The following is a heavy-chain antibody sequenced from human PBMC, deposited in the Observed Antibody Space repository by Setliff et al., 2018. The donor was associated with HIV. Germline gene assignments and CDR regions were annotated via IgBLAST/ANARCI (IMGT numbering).Heavy chain of an antibody. J-gene: IGHJ4*01. CDR2: MTPYSGNT. Sequence: VASVKVSCKASGYTFINFGITWVRQAAGHGLEWMGWMTPYSGNTGYAQKFQGRVSMTRNTSISTAYMELSSLRSEDTAVYYCARVGSYWTQFDYWGQGTLVTVS. CDR1: GYTFINFG. D-gene: IGHD2-15*01. V-gene: IGHV1-8*02. CDR3: ARVGSYWTQFDY.